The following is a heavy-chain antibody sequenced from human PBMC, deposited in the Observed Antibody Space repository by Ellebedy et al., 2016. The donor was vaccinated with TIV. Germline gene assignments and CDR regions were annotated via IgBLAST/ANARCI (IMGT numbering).Heavy chain of an antibody. CDR3: AREGDSAMIPQFFDY. J-gene: IGHJ4*02. Sequence: AASVKVPCKASGYTFSSYGINWVRQAPGQGLEWMGIINPSGGSTSYAQKFQGRVSMTRDTSTRTVYMELSSLRSEDTAVYYCAREGDSAMIPQFFDYWGQGTLVTVSS. CDR2: INPSGGST. D-gene: IGHD5-18*01. V-gene: IGHV1-46*01. CDR1: GYTFSSYG.